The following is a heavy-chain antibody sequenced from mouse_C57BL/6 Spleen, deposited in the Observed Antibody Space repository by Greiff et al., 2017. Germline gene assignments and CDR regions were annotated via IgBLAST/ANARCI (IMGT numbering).Heavy chain of an antibody. CDR2: IYPGDGDT. CDR1: GYAFSSYW. V-gene: IGHV1-80*01. CDR3: ASRVYYEGFAY. J-gene: IGHJ3*01. D-gene: IGHD2-4*01. Sequence: QVQLQQSGAELVKPGASVKISCKASGYAFSSYWMHWVKQRPGQGLEWIGQIYPGDGDTNYNEKFKGKATLTADKSSSTAYMQLSSLTSEDSAVYYCASRVYYEGFAYWGQGTTVTVSA.